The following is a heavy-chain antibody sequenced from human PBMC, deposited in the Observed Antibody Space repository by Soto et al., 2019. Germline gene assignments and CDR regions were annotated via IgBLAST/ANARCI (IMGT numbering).Heavy chain of an antibody. CDR3: ARLLWFGELSTYYFDY. J-gene: IGHJ4*02. Sequence: QLQLQESGPGLVKPSETLSLTCTVSGGSISSSSYYWGWIRQPPGKGLEWIGSIYYSGSTYYNPSLKSRVTISVDTSKNQFFLKLSSVTAADTAVYYCARLLWFGELSTYYFDYWGQGTLVTVSS. V-gene: IGHV4-39*01. CDR2: IYYSGST. D-gene: IGHD3-10*01. CDR1: GGSISSSSYY.